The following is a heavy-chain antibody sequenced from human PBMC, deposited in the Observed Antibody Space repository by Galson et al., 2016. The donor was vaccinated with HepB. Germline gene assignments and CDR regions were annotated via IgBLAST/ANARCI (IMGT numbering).Heavy chain of an antibody. CDR2: IFHLGNT. CDR3: AYTPHH. CDR1: GDSISTHW. J-gene: IGHJ5*02. Sequence: ETLSLTCTVSGDSISTHWWSWVRQPPGKGQEWVGEIFHLGNTNYNPSLRSRITISLDKSKNQFYLNLASVTAADTAVYYCAYTPHHWGQGTLVTVAS. V-gene: IGHV4-4*02.